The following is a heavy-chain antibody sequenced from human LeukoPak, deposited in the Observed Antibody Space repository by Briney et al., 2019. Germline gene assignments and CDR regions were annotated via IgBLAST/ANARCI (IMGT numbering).Heavy chain of an antibody. J-gene: IGHJ4*02. Sequence: PGGSLRFCCAASGFTFSSYAMHWVRQAPGKGLEWVAVISYDGSNKYYADSVKGRFTISRDNSKNTLYLQMNSLRAEDTAVYYCAKDRGTGWYSGSDYWGQGTLVTVSS. D-gene: IGHD6-19*01. V-gene: IGHV3-30-3*01. CDR2: ISYDGSNK. CDR3: AKDRGTGWYSGSDY. CDR1: GFTFSSYA.